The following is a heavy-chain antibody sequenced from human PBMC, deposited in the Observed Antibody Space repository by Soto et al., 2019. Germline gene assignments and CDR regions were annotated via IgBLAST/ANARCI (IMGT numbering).Heavy chain of an antibody. D-gene: IGHD3-3*01. CDR1: GYTFTSYD. V-gene: IGHV1-8*01. CDR3: ARRYDLGYYYYYYMDV. Sequence: ASVKVSCKASGYTFTSYDINWVRQATGQGLEWMGWMNPNSGNTGYAQKFQGRVTMTRNTSISTAYMELSSLRSEDTAVYYCARRYDLGYYYYYYMDVWGKGTTVTVSS. J-gene: IGHJ6*03. CDR2: MNPNSGNT.